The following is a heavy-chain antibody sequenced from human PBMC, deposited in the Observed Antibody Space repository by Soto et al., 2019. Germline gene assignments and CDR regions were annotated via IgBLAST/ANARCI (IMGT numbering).Heavy chain of an antibody. CDR3: ARGLRGYSYGCLDF. D-gene: IGHD5-18*01. V-gene: IGHV3-30-3*01. CDR1: GFTFSTYT. Sequence: QVQLVESGGGVVQPGRSLRLSCAASGFTFSTYTLHWVRQAPGKGLEWVAVISHDGNNKYYADSVKGRLTISRDNSKNTLYPQMHGLRVEDTAMYYCARGLRGYSYGCLDFWGQGTLVTVSS. CDR2: ISHDGNNK. J-gene: IGHJ4*02.